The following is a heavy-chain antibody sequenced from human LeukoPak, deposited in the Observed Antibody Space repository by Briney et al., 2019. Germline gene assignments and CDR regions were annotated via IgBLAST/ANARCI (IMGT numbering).Heavy chain of an antibody. J-gene: IGHJ5*02. Sequence: GGSLRLSCAASGFTVSNNYMTWVRQAPGKGLEWVSVIYSDGSTYYADSVKDRFTISRDNSKNTLFLQMNSLRPEDTAVYYCANLPSSWGQGTLVTVSS. CDR1: GFTVSNNY. CDR3: ANLPSS. CDR2: IYSDGST. D-gene: IGHD2-2*01. V-gene: IGHV3-66*02.